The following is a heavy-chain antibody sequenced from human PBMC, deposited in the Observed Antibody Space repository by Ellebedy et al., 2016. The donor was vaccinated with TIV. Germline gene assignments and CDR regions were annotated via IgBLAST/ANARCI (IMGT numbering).Heavy chain of an antibody. V-gene: IGHV3-23*01. CDR2: ITASGGNT. CDR3: ARDPVGVGPAFDV. J-gene: IGHJ3*01. D-gene: IGHD4-23*01. Sequence: GESLKISCAASGLTFSSHAMSWVRQPPGKGLEWVSPITASGGNTYYADSVKGRFTISRDHSKDTLFLQMNSLRAEDTDIYFCARDPVGVGPAFDVWGQGTMVTVSS. CDR1: GLTFSSHA.